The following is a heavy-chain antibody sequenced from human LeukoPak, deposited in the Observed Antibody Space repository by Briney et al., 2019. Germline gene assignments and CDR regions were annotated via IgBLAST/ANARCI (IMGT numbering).Heavy chain of an antibody. D-gene: IGHD6-13*01. Sequence: ASVNVSCKASGYTFSDYFMQWVRQAPGQGLEWMGWINPSSGGTKYAQTFQGRVTMTRDTSITTVYMELSSLRSDDTALYYCARALYSNNWYGFDCWGQGSLVTVSS. J-gene: IGHJ4*02. CDR3: ARALYSNNWYGFDC. CDR1: GYTFSDYF. CDR2: INPSSGGT. V-gene: IGHV1-2*02.